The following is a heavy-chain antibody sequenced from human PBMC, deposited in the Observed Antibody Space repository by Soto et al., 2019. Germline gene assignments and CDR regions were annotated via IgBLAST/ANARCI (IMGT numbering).Heavy chain of an antibody. D-gene: IGHD2-2*01. Sequence: ESGPTLVNPTQTLTLTCTFSGFSLSTSGVGVGWIRQPPGKALEWLALIYWDDDKRYSPSLKSRLTITKDTSKNQVVLTMTNMDPVDTATYYCAHSSSLPYIVVVPAASRDYYYYMDVWGKGTTVTVSS. V-gene: IGHV2-5*02. J-gene: IGHJ6*03. CDR3: AHSSSLPYIVVVPAASRDYYYYMDV. CDR2: IYWDDDK. CDR1: GFSLSTSGVG.